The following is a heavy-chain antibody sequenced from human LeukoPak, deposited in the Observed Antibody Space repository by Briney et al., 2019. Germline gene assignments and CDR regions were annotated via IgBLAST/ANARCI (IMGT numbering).Heavy chain of an antibody. D-gene: IGHD6-19*01. CDR2: ISYDGSNK. CDR3: ARDRGYSSFDY. CDR1: GFTFSSYG. Sequence: QAGGSLRLSCAASGFTFSSYGMHWVRQAPGKGLEWVAVISYDGSNKYYADSVKGRFTISRDNSKNTLYLQMNSLRAEDTAVYYCARDRGYSSFDYWGQGTLVTVSS. V-gene: IGHV3-30*03. J-gene: IGHJ4*02.